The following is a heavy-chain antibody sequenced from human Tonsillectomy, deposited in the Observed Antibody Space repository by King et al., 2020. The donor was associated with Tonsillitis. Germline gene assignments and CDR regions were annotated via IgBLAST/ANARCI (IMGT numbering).Heavy chain of an antibody. Sequence: VQLQESGPGLVKPSETLSLTCSVSGGSISSYYWSWIRQPAGKGLEWIGRIYTSGSTNYNPSLKSRVTMSVDTSKNQFSLKLSSVTAADTAVYYSARESWGVGDGDPYFDYWGQGTLVTVSS. V-gene: IGHV4-4*07. D-gene: IGHD3-16*01. J-gene: IGHJ4*02. CDR3: ARESWGVGDGDPYFDY. CDR2: IYTSGST. CDR1: GGSISSYY.